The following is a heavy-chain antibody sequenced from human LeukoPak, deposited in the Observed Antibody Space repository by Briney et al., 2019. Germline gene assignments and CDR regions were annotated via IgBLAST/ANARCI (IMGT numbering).Heavy chain of an antibody. CDR3: ARSPGIAAAGPRFDP. J-gene: IGHJ5*02. D-gene: IGHD6-13*01. V-gene: IGHV4-34*01. CDR2: INHSGST. Sequence: SEALSLTCAVYGGSFSSYYWSWIRQPPGKGLEWIGEINHSGSTNYNPSLKSRVTISVDTSKNQFSLKLSSVTAADTAVYYCARSPGIAAAGPRFDPWGQGTLVTVSS. CDR1: GGSFSSYY.